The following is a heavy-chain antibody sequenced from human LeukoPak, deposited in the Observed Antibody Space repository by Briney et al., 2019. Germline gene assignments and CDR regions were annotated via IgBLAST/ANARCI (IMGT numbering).Heavy chain of an antibody. CDR2: ISYDGSDK. CDR3: ARGAGIYYWYFDL. J-gene: IGHJ2*01. CDR1: GFSFSRNG. V-gene: IGHV3-30*03. D-gene: IGHD1-26*01. Sequence: GSLRLSCAASGFSFSRNGMHWVRQALGKGLEWVAVISYDGSDKYHADSVKGRFTISRDNSNNTLYLEMNSLTAEDTAVYYCARGAGIYYWYFDLWGRGTQVTVSS.